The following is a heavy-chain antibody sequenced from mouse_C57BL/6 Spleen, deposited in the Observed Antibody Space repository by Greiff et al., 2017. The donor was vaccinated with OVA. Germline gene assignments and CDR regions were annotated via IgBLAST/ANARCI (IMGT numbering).Heavy chain of an antibody. D-gene: IGHD2-3*01. CDR1: GYTFTDYY. Sequence: VQLQQSGPELVKPGASVKISCKASGYTFTDYYMNWVKQSHGKSLEWIGDINPNNGGTSYNQKFKGKATLTVDKSSSTAYMELRSLTSEDSAVYYCARDDGSYFDYWGQGTTLTVSS. J-gene: IGHJ2*01. CDR2: INPNNGGT. CDR3: ARDDGSYFDY. V-gene: IGHV1-26*01.